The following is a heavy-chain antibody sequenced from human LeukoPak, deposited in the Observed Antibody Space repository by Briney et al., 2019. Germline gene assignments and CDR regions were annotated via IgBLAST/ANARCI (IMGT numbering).Heavy chain of an antibody. CDR2: ISYDGSNK. V-gene: IGHV3-30*18. J-gene: IGHJ6*04. CDR1: GFTFSSYG. Sequence: GRSLRLSCAASGFTFSSYGMHWVRQAPGKGLEWVAVISYDGSNKYYADSVKGRFTISRDNSKNTLYLQVNSLRAEDTAVYYCAKEGDYGSGSYYLYYYYYYGMDVWGKGTTVTVSS. D-gene: IGHD3-10*01. CDR3: AKEGDYGSGSYYLYYYYYYGMDV.